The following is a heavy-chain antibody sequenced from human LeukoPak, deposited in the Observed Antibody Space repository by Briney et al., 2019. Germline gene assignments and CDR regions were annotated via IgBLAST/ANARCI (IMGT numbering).Heavy chain of an antibody. J-gene: IGHJ4*02. D-gene: IGHD3-22*01. Sequence: GGSLRLSCAASGFTVSSNYMSWVRQAPGKGLEWVSAITGTGAYTNYADSVKGRFTISRDNSKNTMYLQMNSLRAEDTAIYYCAKRSSTSSGYFDLWGWGTLVTVSS. CDR3: AKRSSTSSGYFDL. V-gene: IGHV3-23*01. CDR1: GFTVSSNY. CDR2: ITGTGAYT.